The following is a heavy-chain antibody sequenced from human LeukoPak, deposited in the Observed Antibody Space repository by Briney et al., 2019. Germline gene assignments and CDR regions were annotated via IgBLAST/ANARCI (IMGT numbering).Heavy chain of an antibody. CDR2: IYYSGST. CDR3: AREGLEGGYFDY. J-gene: IGHJ4*02. D-gene: IGHD3-22*01. V-gene: IGHV4-59*11. CDR1: GGSISSHY. Sequence: PSETLSLTCTVSGGSISSHYWSWIRQPPGKGLEWIGYIYYSGSTHYNPSLKSRVTISVDTSKNQFSLKLSSVTAADTAVYYCAREGLEGGYFDYWGQGTLVTVSS.